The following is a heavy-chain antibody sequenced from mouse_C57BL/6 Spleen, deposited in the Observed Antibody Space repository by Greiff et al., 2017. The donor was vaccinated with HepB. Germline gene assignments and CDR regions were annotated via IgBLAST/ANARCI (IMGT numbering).Heavy chain of an antibody. CDR1: GYTFTSYT. Sequence: VKRVESGAELARPGASVKMSCKASGYTFTSYTMHWVKQRPGQGLEWIGYINPSSGYTKYNQKFKDKATLTADKSSSTAYMQLSSLTSEDSAVYYCARGDYYGVMDYWGQGTSVTVSS. J-gene: IGHJ4*01. CDR3: ARGDYYGVMDY. V-gene: IGHV1-4*01. CDR2: INPSSGYT. D-gene: IGHD1-1*01.